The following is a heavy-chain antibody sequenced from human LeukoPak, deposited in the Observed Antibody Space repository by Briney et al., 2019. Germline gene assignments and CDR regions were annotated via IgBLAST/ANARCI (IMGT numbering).Heavy chain of an antibody. J-gene: IGHJ3*01. CDR2: IYHSRST. D-gene: IGHD3-3*01. V-gene: IGHV4-38-2*02. CDR1: GYSISSGYY. Sequence: SETLSLTCTVSGYSISSGYYWGWIRQPPGKGLEWIGSIYHSRSTYYNPSLKSRVTIPVDTSKNQFSLKLSSVTAADTAVYCCARGNYDFWSGYFSPWGQGTMVTVSS. CDR3: ARGNYDFWSGYFSP.